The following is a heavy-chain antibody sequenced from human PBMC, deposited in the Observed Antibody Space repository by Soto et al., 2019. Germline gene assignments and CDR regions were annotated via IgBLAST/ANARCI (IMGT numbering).Heavy chain of an antibody. D-gene: IGHD2-15*01. CDR3: ARDEDCSGGSCYLGMDV. Sequence: QVQLVQSGAEVKQPGASVKVSCKASGYTFTSYGISWVRQAPGQGLEWMGWISAYNGNTNYAQKLQGRVTMTTDTSTSTAYMELRSLRSDDTAVYYCARDEDCSGGSCYLGMDVWGQGTTVTVSS. CDR2: ISAYNGNT. V-gene: IGHV1-18*01. CDR1: GYTFTSYG. J-gene: IGHJ6*02.